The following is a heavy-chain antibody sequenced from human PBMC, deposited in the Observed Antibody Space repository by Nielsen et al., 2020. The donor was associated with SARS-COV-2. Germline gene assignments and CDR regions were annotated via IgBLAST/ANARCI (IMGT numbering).Heavy chain of an antibody. J-gene: IGHJ2*01. D-gene: IGHD1-14*01. V-gene: IGHV3-20*04. Sequence: GESLKISCAASGFTFDDYGMSWVRQAPGKGLEWVSGINWNGGSTGYADSVKGRFTISRDNAKNSLYLQMNSLRAEDTAVYYCARDLSETGSYWYFDLWGRGTLVTVSS. CDR2: INWNGGST. CDR1: GFTFDDYG. CDR3: ARDLSETGSYWYFDL.